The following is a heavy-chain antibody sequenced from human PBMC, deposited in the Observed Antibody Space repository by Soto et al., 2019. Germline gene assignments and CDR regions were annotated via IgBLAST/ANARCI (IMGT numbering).Heavy chain of an antibody. J-gene: IGHJ3*02. V-gene: IGHV5-10-1*01. Sequence: RDTLQISCKGSGYSFPSYWISWVRQMPVKGLEWMGRIDPSDSYTNYSPSFQGHVTISADKSISTAYLQWSSLKASDTAMYYCASGGFAFDIWGQGTMVTGSS. CDR1: GYSFPSYW. CDR2: IDPSDSYT. CDR3: ASGGFAFDI.